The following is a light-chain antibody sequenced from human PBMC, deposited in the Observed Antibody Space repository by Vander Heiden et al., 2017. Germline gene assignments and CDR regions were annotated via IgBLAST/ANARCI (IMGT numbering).Light chain of an antibody. CDR3: QQSHNTPFT. CDR2: AAS. CDR1: QSISSY. Sequence: DIQMTQSPSSLSASVGDRVTITCRASQSISSYLNWYQQKPGKAPKLLIYAASSLQSGVPSRFSGSGSGTDFTLTISSLQPEDCATYYCQQSHNTPFTFGPGTKVDIK. V-gene: IGKV1-39*01. J-gene: IGKJ3*01.